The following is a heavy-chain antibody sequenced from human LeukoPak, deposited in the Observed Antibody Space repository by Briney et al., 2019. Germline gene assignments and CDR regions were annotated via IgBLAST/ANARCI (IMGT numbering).Heavy chain of an antibody. J-gene: IGHJ4*02. CDR3: ARGPWSYLDY. Sequence: ASVKVSCKASGYTFTSYYMHWVRQAPGQGLEWMGIISPSGGSTTYALMFQGRVTVTRDTSTSTVYMELYSLRSEDTAVYYCARGPWSYLDYWGQGTLVTVSS. CDR1: GYTFTSYY. D-gene: IGHD3-3*01. CDR2: ISPSGGST. V-gene: IGHV1-46*01.